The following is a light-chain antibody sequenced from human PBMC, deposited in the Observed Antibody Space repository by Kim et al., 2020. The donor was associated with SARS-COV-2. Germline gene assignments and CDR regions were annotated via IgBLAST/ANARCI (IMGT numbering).Light chain of an antibody. CDR3: QQYNSYSWT. CDR2: DAS. Sequence: DIQMTQSPSTLSASVGDRVTITCRASQSISSWLAWYQQKPGKAPKLLIYDASSLESGVPSRFSGSGSGTEFTLTISSLQPDDFATYFCQQYNSYSWTFGQRTKVDI. V-gene: IGKV1-5*01. J-gene: IGKJ1*01. CDR1: QSISSW.